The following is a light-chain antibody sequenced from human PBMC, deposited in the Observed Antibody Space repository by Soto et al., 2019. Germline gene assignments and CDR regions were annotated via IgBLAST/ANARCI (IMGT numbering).Light chain of an antibody. CDR1: QSVSSK. V-gene: IGKV3-15*01. CDR3: QQYNNWPYT. Sequence: EIVMTQSPATLSVSPGERATLSCRASQSVSSKLAWYQQKPGQAPRLLIYGASTRATGIPARLSGSGSGTEFTLTISSLQSEDFAVYYCQQYNNWPYTFGQGTKLEIK. CDR2: GAS. J-gene: IGKJ2*01.